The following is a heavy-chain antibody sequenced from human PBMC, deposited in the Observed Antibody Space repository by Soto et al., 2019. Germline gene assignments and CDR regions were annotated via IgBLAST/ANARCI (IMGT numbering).Heavy chain of an antibody. CDR3: ARTYYDFWSGYFGRRTHGMDV. Sequence: PSETLSLTCTVSGGSISSGGYYWSWIRQHPGKGLEWIGYIYYSGSTYYNPSLKSRVTISVDTSKNQFSLKLSSVTAADTAVYYCARTYYDFWSGYFGRRTHGMDVWGQGTTVTVSS. CDR1: GGSISSGGYY. D-gene: IGHD3-3*01. CDR2: IYYSGST. V-gene: IGHV4-31*03. J-gene: IGHJ6*02.